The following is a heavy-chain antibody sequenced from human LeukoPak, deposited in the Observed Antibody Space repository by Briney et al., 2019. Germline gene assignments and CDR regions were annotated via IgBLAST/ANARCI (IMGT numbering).Heavy chain of an antibody. V-gene: IGHV4-38-2*02. CDR3: ARGGSGSYYRLSRWFDP. Sequence: SETLSLTCTVSGYSISSGYYWGWIRQPPGKGLEWIGSIYHSGSTYYNPSLKSRVTISVDTSKNQFSLKLSSVTAADTAVYYCARGGSGSYYRLSRWFDPWGQGTLVTVSS. CDR2: IYHSGST. J-gene: IGHJ5*02. D-gene: IGHD3-10*01. CDR1: GYSISSGYY.